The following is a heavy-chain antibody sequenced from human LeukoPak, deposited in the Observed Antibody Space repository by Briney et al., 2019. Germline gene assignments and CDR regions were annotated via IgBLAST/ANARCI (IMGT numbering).Heavy chain of an antibody. V-gene: IGHV3-23*01. CDR1: GFTFSSYA. J-gene: IGHJ4*02. Sequence: GGSLRLSCAASGFTFSSYAMSWVRQAPGKGLEWVSAISGSGGSTYYADSVKGRFTISRDNSKNTLYLQVNSLRAEDTAVYYCARSSHSYATSGFYFDYWGQGTLVTVSS. D-gene: IGHD5-18*01. CDR2: ISGSGGST. CDR3: ARSSHSYATSGFYFDY.